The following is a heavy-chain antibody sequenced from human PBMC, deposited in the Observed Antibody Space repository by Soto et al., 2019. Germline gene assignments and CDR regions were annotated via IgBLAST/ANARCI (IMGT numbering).Heavy chain of an antibody. V-gene: IGHV3-21*06. CDR3: ARESEDLTSNFDY. J-gene: IGHJ4*02. CDR2: ISSTTNYI. Sequence: PGGSLRRSFAASGFTFTRYSMNWVRQAPGKGLEWVSSISSTTNYIYYGDSMKGRFTISRDNAKNSLYQEMNSLRAEDTAVYYCARESEDLTSNFDYWGQGTLVTVSS. CDR1: GFTFTRYS.